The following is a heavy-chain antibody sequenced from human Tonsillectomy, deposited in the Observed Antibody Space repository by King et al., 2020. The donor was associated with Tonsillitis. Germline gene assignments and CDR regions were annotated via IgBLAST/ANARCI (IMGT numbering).Heavy chain of an antibody. CDR2: IYYSGST. CDR3: ARGRRGDSGGYYKNLYWNY. Sequence: QLQESGPGLVKPSETLSLTCTVSGGSISSYYWSWIRQPPGKGLEWIGYIYYSGSTNYNPSPKSRVTIPLDTSKNQFSLKLSSLTAADTAVYYCARGRRGDSGGYYKNLYWNYWGQGTLVTVSS. J-gene: IGHJ4*02. CDR1: GGSISSYY. V-gene: IGHV4-59*01. D-gene: IGHD3-22*01.